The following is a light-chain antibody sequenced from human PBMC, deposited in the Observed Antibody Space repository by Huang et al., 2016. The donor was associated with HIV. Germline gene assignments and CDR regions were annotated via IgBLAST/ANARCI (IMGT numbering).Light chain of an antibody. CDR2: WAC. CDR1: QSVLDSYNNKNC. J-gene: IGKJ1*01. Sequence: DIVVTQSPDSLAVSLGVRATVNCTSIQSVLDSYNNKNCVAWFQHKPGHPPKLLMYWACTRESGVPDRFSGSGSGTDFTLTITSLQAEDVAVYYCHQDYDTPQTFGQGTKVEIK. V-gene: IGKV4-1*01. CDR3: HQDYDTPQT.